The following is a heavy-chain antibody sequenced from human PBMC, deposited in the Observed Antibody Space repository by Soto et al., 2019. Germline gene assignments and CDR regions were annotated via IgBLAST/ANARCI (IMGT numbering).Heavy chain of an antibody. D-gene: IGHD2-15*01. CDR3: ARWISDIVLAYYYGMDL. Sequence: QVQLVQSGAEVKKPGSSVKVSCKASGGTFSSYDISWVRQAPGQGLEWLGGIIPIFGTANYAQKFQGRVTSTADESTSTAYMELSSLRSEDTAVYYCARWISDIVLAYYYGMDLWGQGTTVNVSS. CDR2: IIPIFGTA. J-gene: IGHJ6*02. V-gene: IGHV1-69*01. CDR1: GGTFSSYD.